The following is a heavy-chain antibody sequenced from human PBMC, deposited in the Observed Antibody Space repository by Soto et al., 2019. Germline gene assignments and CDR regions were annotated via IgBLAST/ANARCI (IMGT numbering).Heavy chain of an antibody. CDR1: GYTFTSYD. V-gene: IGHV1-8*01. J-gene: IGHJ4*02. CDR2: MNPNSGDT. Sequence: QVQLVQSGAEVKKPGASVKVSCKASGYTFTSYDINWVRQATGQGLEWMGRMNPNSGDTGFARKFQGRLTMTRNTSISTGYMELSGLRSEDTAIYYGARDDGGYAYIGYWGQGTLVTVSS. D-gene: IGHD5-12*01. CDR3: ARDDGGYAYIGY.